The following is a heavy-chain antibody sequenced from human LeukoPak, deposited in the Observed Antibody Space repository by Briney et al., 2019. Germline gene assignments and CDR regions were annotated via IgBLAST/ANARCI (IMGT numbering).Heavy chain of an antibody. D-gene: IGHD3-22*01. CDR3: ARDGASSGPDGWFDP. Sequence: PGGSLRLSCAASGFTFSSYSMNWVRQAPGKGLEWVSYISSSSSTIYYADSVKGRFTISRDNAKNSLYLQMNSLRAEDTAVYYCARDGASSGPDGWFDPWGQGTLVTVSS. CDR2: ISSSSSTI. V-gene: IGHV3-48*04. J-gene: IGHJ5*02. CDR1: GFTFSSYS.